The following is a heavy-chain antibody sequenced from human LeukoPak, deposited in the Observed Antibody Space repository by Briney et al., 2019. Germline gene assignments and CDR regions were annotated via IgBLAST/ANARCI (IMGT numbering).Heavy chain of an antibody. CDR2: IYYSGST. Sequence: SETLSLTCTVSGGSISSSSYYWGWIRQPPGKGLEWIGSIYYSGSTYYNPSLKSRVTISVDTSKNQFSLKLSSVTAADTAVYYCARRVQLGDYFDYWARGTLVTVSS. J-gene: IGHJ4*02. CDR3: ARRVQLGDYFDY. V-gene: IGHV4-39*01. CDR1: GGSISSSSYY. D-gene: IGHD5-24*01.